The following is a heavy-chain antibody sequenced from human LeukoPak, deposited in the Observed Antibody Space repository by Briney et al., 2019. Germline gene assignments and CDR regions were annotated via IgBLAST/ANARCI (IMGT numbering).Heavy chain of an antibody. Sequence: SETLSLTCTVSGDPITSSNYYWTWIRQPAGKGLEWIGRIYTTGSPSYSPSLKSRVTISVDTSTNQFSLKLTSVSAADTAVYYCARDRGITTARGVPSWFDPWGQGTLVTVSS. V-gene: IGHV4-61*02. D-gene: IGHD3-10*01. J-gene: IGHJ5*02. CDR1: GDPITSSNYY. CDR2: IYTTGSP. CDR3: ARDRGITTARGVPSWFDP.